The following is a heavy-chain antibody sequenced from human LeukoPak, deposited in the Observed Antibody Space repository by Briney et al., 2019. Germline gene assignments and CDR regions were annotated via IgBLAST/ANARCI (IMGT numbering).Heavy chain of an antibody. J-gene: IGHJ4*02. V-gene: IGHV3-21*01. Sequence: GGSLRLSCVASGYTFSSFSINWVRQAPGKGLEWVSSISVRSNYIYHADSVRGRFSISRDDARDSLFLQMNSLRAEDTAVYYCVRLRRNSDTSGYYYYDFWGQGTLVTVSS. CDR1: GYTFSSFS. CDR3: VRLRRNSDTSGYYYYDF. D-gene: IGHD3-22*01. CDR2: ISVRSNYI.